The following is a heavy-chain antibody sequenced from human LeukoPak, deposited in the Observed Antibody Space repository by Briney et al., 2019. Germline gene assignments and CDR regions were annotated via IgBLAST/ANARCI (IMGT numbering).Heavy chain of an antibody. CDR1: ASTFRRHS. Sequence: PGGSLRLSCADCASTFRRHSMHTDTQAPGTGLEWVADISYDRKSKYYADSVKGRFTNSRNNSKNTLYVQMNSLRAEDTAVYYCAKEVIAAGGNFEYWGQGTLVTVSS. V-gene: IGHV3-30*18. D-gene: IGHD6-13*01. CDR3: AKEVIAAGGNFEY. J-gene: IGHJ4*02. CDR2: ISYDRKSK.